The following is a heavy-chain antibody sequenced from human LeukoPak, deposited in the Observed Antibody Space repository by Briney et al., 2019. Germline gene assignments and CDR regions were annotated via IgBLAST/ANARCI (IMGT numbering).Heavy chain of an antibody. CDR1: GYTLTAYY. Sequence: ASVKVSCKASGYTLTAYYLHWVRQAPGQGLERMGRINPNSGGTTYAQKFQGRVTMTRDTSIGTAYIELSSLRSDDTALYYCARPYYESSGLYVDAFDIWGQGTMVTVSS. CDR2: INPNSGGT. J-gene: IGHJ3*02. CDR3: ARPYYESSGLYVDAFDI. D-gene: IGHD3-22*01. V-gene: IGHV1-2*06.